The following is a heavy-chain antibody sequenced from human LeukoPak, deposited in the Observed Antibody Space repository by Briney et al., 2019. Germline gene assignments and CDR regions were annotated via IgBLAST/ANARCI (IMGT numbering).Heavy chain of an antibody. CDR1: GFTVSSNY. J-gene: IGHJ3*02. V-gene: IGHV3-53*01. D-gene: IGHD3-3*01. CDR2: IYSGGST. CDR3: ARASLRAVYYDFWSGYSPDAFDI. Sequence: PGGSLRLSCAASGFTVSSNYMSWVRQAPGKGLEWVSVIYSGGSTYYADSVKGRFAISRDNAKNSLYLQMNSLRAEDTAVYYCARASLRAVYYDFWSGYSPDAFDIWGQGTMVTVSS.